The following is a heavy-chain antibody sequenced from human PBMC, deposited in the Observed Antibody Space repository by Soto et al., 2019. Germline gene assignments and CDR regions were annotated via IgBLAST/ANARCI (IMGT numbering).Heavy chain of an antibody. V-gene: IGHV3-21*01. Sequence: EVQLVESGGGLVKPGGSLRLSCAASGFTFSSYSMNWVRQAPGKGLEWVSSISSSSSYIYYADSVKGRFTISRDNAKNSLYRQMNSLRAEDTAVYYCAREGVIAAAGTGYIYWCQGTLVTVSS. CDR1: GFTFSSYS. D-gene: IGHD6-13*01. CDR3: AREGVIAAAGTGYIY. J-gene: IGHJ4*02. CDR2: ISSSSSYI.